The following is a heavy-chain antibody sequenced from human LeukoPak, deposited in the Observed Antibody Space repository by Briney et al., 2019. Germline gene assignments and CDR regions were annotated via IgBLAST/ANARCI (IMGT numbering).Heavy chain of an antibody. V-gene: IGHV4-38-2*02. D-gene: IGHD2-15*01. CDR3: ARGITPATY. CDR1: GGSISGYY. J-gene: IGHJ4*02. Sequence: SETLSLTCTVSGGSISGYYWGWIRQPPGKGLEWIGSIYHSGSTYYNPSLKSRVTISVDTSKNQFSLKLSSVTAADTAVYYCARGITPATYWGQGTLVTVSS. CDR2: IYHSGST.